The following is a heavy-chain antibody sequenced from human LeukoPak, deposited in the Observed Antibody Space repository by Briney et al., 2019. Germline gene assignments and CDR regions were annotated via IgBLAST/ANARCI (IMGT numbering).Heavy chain of an antibody. D-gene: IGHD2-2*01. CDR2: VKSKTDGGTT. V-gene: IGHV3-15*01. CDR3: TTDPSFMPRAYYGMDV. Sequence: PGGSLRLSCAASGFTFSSYSMSWVRQAPGKGLEWVGRVKSKTDGGTTDYAAPVEGRFTISRDDSKNTLYLQMNSLKTEDTAVYYCTTDPSFMPRAYYGMDVWGQGTTVTVSS. J-gene: IGHJ6*02. CDR1: GFTFSSYS.